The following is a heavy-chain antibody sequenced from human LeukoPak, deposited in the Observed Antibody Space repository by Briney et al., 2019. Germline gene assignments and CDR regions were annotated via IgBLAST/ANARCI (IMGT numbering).Heavy chain of an antibody. CDR1: GGSFSGYY. CDR2: VNHGGST. Sequence: SQTLSLTCAVYGGSFSGYYRSWIRQPPGKGLEWIGYVNHGGSTDYNPSLKSRVTISVDTSKNQFSLKLSAVTAADTAVYYCAKTPTALVRGGYYFDNWVQGTLVTVSS. D-gene: IGHD6-6*01. CDR3: AKTPTALVRGGYYFDN. J-gene: IGHJ4*02. V-gene: IGHV4-34*01.